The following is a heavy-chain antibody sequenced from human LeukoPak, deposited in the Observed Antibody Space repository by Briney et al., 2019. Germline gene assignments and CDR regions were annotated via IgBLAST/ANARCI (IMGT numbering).Heavy chain of an antibody. J-gene: IGHJ6*02. CDR2: IIPILGIA. Sequence: SVKVSCKASGGTFSSYAISWVRQAPGQGLEWMGRIIPILGIANYAQKLQGRVTMTTDTSTSTAYMELRSLRSDDTAVYYCARADYYYYGMDVWGQGTTVTVSS. CDR1: GGTFSSYA. CDR3: ARADYYYYGMDV. V-gene: IGHV1-69*04.